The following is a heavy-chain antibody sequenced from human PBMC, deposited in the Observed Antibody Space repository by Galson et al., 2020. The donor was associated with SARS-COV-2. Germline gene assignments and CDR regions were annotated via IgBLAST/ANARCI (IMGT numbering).Heavy chain of an antibody. CDR3: ATAAPFTGYNWFDP. V-gene: IGHV1-24*01. CDR1: GYTLTELS. J-gene: IGHJ5*02. CDR2: FDPEDGET. Sequence: ASVKVSCKVSGYTLTELSMHWVRQAPGKGLEWMGGFDPEDGETIYAQKFQGRVAMTEDTSTDTAYMELSSLRSEDTAVYYCATAAPFTGYNWFDPWGQGTLVTVSS. D-gene: IGHD3-10*01.